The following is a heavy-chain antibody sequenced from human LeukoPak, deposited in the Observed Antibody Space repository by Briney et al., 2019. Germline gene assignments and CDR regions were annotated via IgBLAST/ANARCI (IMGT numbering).Heavy chain of an antibody. CDR2: INPNSGGT. CDR1: GYTFTGYY. J-gene: IGHJ3*02. CDR3: ARMGDSGSYGFDI. V-gene: IGHV1-2*04. Sequence: ASVKVSCKAFGYTFTGYYMHWVRQAPGQGLEWMGWINPNSGGTNYAQKFQGWVTMTRDTSISTAYMELSRLTSDDTAVYYCARMGDSGSYGFDIWGQGTMVTVSS. D-gene: IGHD3-10*01.